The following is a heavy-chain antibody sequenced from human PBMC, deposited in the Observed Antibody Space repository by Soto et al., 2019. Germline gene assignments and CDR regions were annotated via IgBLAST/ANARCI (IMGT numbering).Heavy chain of an antibody. Sequence: GASVKVSCKASGHTFTGYYMHWVRQAPGQGLEWMGWINPNSGGTNYAQKFQGWVTMTRDTSISTAYMELSRLRSDDTAVYYCAREAHMITFLRRLGGAFDIWGQGTMVTVSS. CDR1: GHTFTGYY. V-gene: IGHV1-2*04. J-gene: IGHJ3*02. CDR2: INPNSGGT. CDR3: AREAHMITFLRRLGGAFDI. D-gene: IGHD3-16*01.